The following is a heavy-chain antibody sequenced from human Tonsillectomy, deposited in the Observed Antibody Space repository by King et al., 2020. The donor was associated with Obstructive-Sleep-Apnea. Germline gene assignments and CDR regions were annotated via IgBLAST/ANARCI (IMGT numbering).Heavy chain of an antibody. D-gene: IGHD2-15*01. J-gene: IGHJ4*02. V-gene: IGHV3-33*01. CDR3: ARRGECTGGSCPTPFDS. CDR2: IWYDGNNK. Sequence: LQLVQSGGGVVQPGKSLRLSCAASGFTFSDYDFHWVRQTPGKGLEWVAVIWYDGNNKYYSDSVKGRFTVSRDNSQNTLYLHMNSLTAEDTATYFCARRGECTGGSCPTPFDSWGQGTLVTVSS. CDR1: GFTFSDYD.